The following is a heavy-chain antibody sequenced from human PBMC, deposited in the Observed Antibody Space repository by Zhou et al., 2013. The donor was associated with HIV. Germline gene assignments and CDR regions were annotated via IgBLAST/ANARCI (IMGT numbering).Heavy chain of an antibody. D-gene: IGHD6-19*01. CDR1: GYTLTELS. J-gene: IGHJ5*02. CDR2: FDPEDGET. Sequence: QVQLVQSGAEVKKPGASVKVSCKVSGYTLTELSMHWVRQAPGKGLEWMGGFDPEDGETIYAQKLQGRVTMTTDTSTSTAYMELRSLRSDDTAVYYCARDIAVAGGFDPWGQGTLVTVSS. V-gene: IGHV1-24*01. CDR3: ARDIAVAGGFDP.